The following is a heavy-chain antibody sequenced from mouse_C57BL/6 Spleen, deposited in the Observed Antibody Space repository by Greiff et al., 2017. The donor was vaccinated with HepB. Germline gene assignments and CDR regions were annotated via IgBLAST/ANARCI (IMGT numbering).Heavy chain of an antibody. Sequence: VHVKQSGPELVKPGASVKMSCKASGYTFTDYNMHWVKQSHGTSLEWIGYINPNNGGTSYNQKFKGKATLTVNKSSSTAYMELRSLTSEDSAVYYCARREGNYVPFFDYWGQGTTLTVSS. CDR3: ARREGNYVPFFDY. CDR1: GYTFTDYN. CDR2: INPNNGGT. J-gene: IGHJ2*01. D-gene: IGHD2-1*01. V-gene: IGHV1-22*01.